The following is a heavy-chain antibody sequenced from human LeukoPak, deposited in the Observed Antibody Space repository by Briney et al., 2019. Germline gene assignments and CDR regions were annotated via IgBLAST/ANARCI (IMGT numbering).Heavy chain of an antibody. CDR2: ISGSGGVT. D-gene: IGHD3-10*01. J-gene: IGHJ5*02. V-gene: IGHV3-23*01. CDR1: GFTFGSYA. Sequence: GGSLRLSCVASGFTFGSYAMSWVRQAPGKGLEWVSLISGSGGVTYYADSVKGRFTISRDNSKNTLYLQMNSLRAEDTATYYCAKEWDGSGTRLGWFDPWGQGTLVTVFS. CDR3: AKEWDGSGTRLGWFDP.